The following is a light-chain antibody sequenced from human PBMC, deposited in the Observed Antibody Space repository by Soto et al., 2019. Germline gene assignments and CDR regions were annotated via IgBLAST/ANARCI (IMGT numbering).Light chain of an antibody. CDR2: EVS. V-gene: IGKV2D-29*02. CDR1: QSLLHITGETF. J-gene: IGKJ5*01. CDR3: MQSTQLPPT. Sequence: DVVMTQTPLSLSVAPGQPASISCKSSQSLLHITGETFLFSYLQKPGQSPQLLIYEVSTRVSGVPDRFSGSGSGTDFTLEISRVETDDVGIYYCMQSTQLPPTFGQGTRLEIK.